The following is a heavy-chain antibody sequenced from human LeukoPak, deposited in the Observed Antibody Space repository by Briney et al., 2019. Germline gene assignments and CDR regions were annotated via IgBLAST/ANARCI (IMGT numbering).Heavy chain of an antibody. D-gene: IGHD3-22*01. J-gene: IGHJ4*02. V-gene: IGHV3-21*04. CDR1: GFTFCGST. Sequence: GGSLRLSCAASGFTFCGSTMNSVRQAPGKGLEWVSFICTSSSYIYYADSVRGRFTISRDNAKNSLYLQMNSLRAEDTAVYYCARGTSSGYFQLYFDYWGQGTLVTVSS. CDR2: ICTSSSYI. CDR3: ARGTSSGYFQLYFDY.